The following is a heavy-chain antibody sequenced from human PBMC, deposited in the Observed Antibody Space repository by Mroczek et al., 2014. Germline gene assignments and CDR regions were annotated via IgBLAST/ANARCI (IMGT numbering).Heavy chain of an antibody. Sequence: GKKPGASVKVSCKASGYTFTSYYMHWVRQAPGQGPEWMGIINPSGGSTSYAQKFQGRVTMTRDTSTSTVYMELSSLRSEDTAVYYCARGSLGYCSSTSCYVDQLVDYYGMDVWGQGTTVTVSS. D-gene: IGHD2-2*01. J-gene: IGHJ6*02. V-gene: IGHV1-46*01. CDR3: ARGSLGYCSSTSCYVDQLVDYYGMDV. CDR1: GYTFTSYY. CDR2: INPSGGST.